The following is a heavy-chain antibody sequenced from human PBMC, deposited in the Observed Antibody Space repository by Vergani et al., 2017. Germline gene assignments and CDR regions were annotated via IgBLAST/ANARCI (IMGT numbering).Heavy chain of an antibody. V-gene: IGHV4-39*07. CDR1: GGSISSSSYY. D-gene: IGHD6-6*01. CDR2: IYYSGST. Sequence: QLQLQESGPGLVKPSETLSLTCTVSGGSISSSSYYWGWIRQPPGKGLEWIGSIYYSGSTYYNPSLKSRVTISVDTSKNQFSLKLSSVTAADTAVYYCARRPGGHRSSSTYWGYYYYMDVWGKGTTVTVSS. CDR3: ARRPGGHRSSSTYWGYYYYMDV. J-gene: IGHJ6*03.